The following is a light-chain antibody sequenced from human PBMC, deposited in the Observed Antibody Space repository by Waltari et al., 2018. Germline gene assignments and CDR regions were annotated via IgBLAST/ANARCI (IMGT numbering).Light chain of an antibody. Sequence: EIVLTQSPGTLSLSPGQSATLSCRASQSVSSNYLAWYQQKTGQAPRLLVYGATSRAAGSPDRFSGSGSGTDFTLTISSLEPEDFAVYYCQQYDSSLTWTFGHGTKVEIK. CDR3: QQYDSSLTWT. CDR2: GAT. CDR1: QSVSSNY. V-gene: IGKV3-20*01. J-gene: IGKJ1*01.